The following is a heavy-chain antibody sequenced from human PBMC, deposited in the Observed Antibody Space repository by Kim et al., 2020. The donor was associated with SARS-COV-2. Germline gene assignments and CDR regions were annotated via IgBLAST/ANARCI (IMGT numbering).Heavy chain of an antibody. D-gene: IGHD6-13*01. J-gene: IGHJ5*02. CDR2: ISSSGSYI. CDR1: GFTFSDYY. Sequence: GGSLRLSCAASGFTFSDYYMTWIRQAPGKGLEWLSYISSSGSYIVYSESVKGRFSISRDNAKNSLYLQMNSLRAEDTAVYYCARVSSGSSSWYWFDAWGQGTLVTVSS. CDR3: ARVSSGSSSWYWFDA. V-gene: IGHV3-11*05.